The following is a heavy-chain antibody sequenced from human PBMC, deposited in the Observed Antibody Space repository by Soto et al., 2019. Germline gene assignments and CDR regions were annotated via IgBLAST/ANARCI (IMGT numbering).Heavy chain of an antibody. J-gene: IGHJ4*02. CDR3: AKLGSSAWSPHYYFDY. D-gene: IGHD3-10*01. Sequence: GGSLRLSCAASGFTFNNYAMGWVRQAPGKGLEWVSAITGSGSDTYYLDSVKGRFTISRDNSKNTLFLQMNSLRAEDTAIYYCAKLGSSAWSPHYYFDYWGQGTLVTVSS. CDR1: GFTFNNYA. CDR2: ITGSGSDT. V-gene: IGHV3-23*01.